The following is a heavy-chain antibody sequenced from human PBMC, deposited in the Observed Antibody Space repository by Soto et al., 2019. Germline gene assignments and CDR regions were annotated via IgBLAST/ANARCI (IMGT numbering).Heavy chain of an antibody. D-gene: IGHD4-4*01. V-gene: IGHV4-31*03. CDR2: VYYSGSS. J-gene: IGHJ5*02. CDR3: ARESQPYINSQGVWFGP. Sequence: SETLSLTCTVSGGSISSGVYYWSWIRQHPGKGLEWIGNVYYSGSSHYNPSLKSRVTISIDTSKNQFSLKLSSVPAADTAVYYCARESQPYINSQGVWFGPWGQGTLVTVSS. CDR1: GGSISSGVYY.